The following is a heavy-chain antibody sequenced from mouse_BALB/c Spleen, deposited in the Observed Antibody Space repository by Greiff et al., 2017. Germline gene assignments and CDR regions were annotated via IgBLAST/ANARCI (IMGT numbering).Heavy chain of an antibody. Sequence: EVQLQESGPGLVKPSQSLSLTCTVTGYSITSDYAWNWIRQFPGNKLEWMGYISYSGSTSYNPSLKSRISITRDTSKNQFFLQLNSVTTEDTATYYCARLGYGYGPVDYWGQGTTLTVSS. D-gene: IGHD2-2*01. V-gene: IGHV3-2*02. CDR2: ISYSGST. CDR1: GYSITSDYA. J-gene: IGHJ2*01. CDR3: ARLGYGYGPVDY.